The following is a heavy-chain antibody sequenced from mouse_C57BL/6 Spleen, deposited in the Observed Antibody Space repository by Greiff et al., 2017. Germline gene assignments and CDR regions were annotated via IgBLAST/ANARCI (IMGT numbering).Heavy chain of an antibody. CDR3: TTACYYGSSGRPAY. CDR1: GFNIKDDY. J-gene: IGHJ3*01. D-gene: IGHD1-1*01. Sequence: EVQLQQSGAELVRPGASVKLSCTASGFNIKDDYMHWVKQRPEQGLEWIGWIDPANGDTEYASKFQGKATITADTSSNTAYLQLSSLTSEDTAVDYCTTACYYGSSGRPAYWGQGTLVTVSA. CDR2: IDPANGDT. V-gene: IGHV14-4*01.